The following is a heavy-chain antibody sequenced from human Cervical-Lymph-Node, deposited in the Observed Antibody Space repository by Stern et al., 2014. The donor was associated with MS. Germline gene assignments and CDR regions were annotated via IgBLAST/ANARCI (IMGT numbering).Heavy chain of an antibody. Sequence: EVQLVESGGGLVRPGRSLRLSCAASGFTFNDYAMHWVRQAPGKGLEWVASVSWNSVAIDYADSVKGRFIISRDNAENFLYLQMNSLRPEDTAFYYCAKRVFREWYFDLWGRGTLVTVSS. J-gene: IGHJ2*01. V-gene: IGHV3-9*01. CDR3: AKRVFREWYFDL. CDR2: VSWNSVAI. CDR1: GFTFNDYA.